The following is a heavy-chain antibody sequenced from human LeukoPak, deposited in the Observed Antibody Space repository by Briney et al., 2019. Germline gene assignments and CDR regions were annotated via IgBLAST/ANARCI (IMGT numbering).Heavy chain of an antibody. CDR2: IHHRGST. V-gene: IGHV4-31*03. D-gene: IGHD2-2*01. Sequence: SETLSLTCTVSGDSISTNGYYWSWVRQRPGKGLERIGYIHHRGSTYYNPSLKSRVTVSVDTSNNHFSLNLSSVTAADTAVYFCARFTVVNPAAQNWFDSWGQGTLVTVSS. CDR1: GDSISTNGYY. CDR3: ARFTVVNPAAQNWFDS. J-gene: IGHJ5*01.